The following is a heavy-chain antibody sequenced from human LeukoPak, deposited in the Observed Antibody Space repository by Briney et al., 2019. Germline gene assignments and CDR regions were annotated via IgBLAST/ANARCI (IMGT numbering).Heavy chain of an antibody. Sequence: PGGSLRLSCAASGFTFSSYAMNWVRQAPGKGLEWVSAISGSGDSTYYADSVKGRFTISRDNSKNTLFLQMSSLRAEDTAMYYCTTSPCSAGIECGHDLWGQGTLVTVSS. CDR3: TTSPCSAGIECGHDL. CDR1: GFTFSSYA. CDR2: ISGSGDST. V-gene: IGHV3-23*01. J-gene: IGHJ5*02. D-gene: IGHD2-15*01.